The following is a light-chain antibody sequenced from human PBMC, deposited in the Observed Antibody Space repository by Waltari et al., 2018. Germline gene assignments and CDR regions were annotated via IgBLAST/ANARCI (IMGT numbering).Light chain of an antibody. CDR3: QRYGTLPAT. J-gene: IGKJ1*01. CDR2: DAS. CDR1: QSVSRALRT. Sequence: EIALTQSPGTLSLSLGERATLSCRASQSVSRALRTLAWYQQKPGQAPRLLIYDASTRATRIPDRFSGSGSGTDFTLTISRLEPDDFAVYYCQRYGTLPATFGQGTKVEIK. V-gene: IGKV3-20*01.